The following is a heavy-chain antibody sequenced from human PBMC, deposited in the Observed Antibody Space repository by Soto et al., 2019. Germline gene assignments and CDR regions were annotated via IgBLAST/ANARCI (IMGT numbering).Heavy chain of an antibody. Sequence: SETLSLTCAVSGGSISSGGYSWSWIRQPPGKGLEWIGYIYHSGSTYYNPSLKSRVTISVDRSKNQFSLKLSSVTAADTAVYYCARDLRGVDTASDNWFDPWGQGTLVTVSS. CDR3: ARDLRGVDTASDNWFDP. V-gene: IGHV4-30-2*01. D-gene: IGHD5-18*01. CDR1: GGSISSGGYS. CDR2: IYHSGST. J-gene: IGHJ5*02.